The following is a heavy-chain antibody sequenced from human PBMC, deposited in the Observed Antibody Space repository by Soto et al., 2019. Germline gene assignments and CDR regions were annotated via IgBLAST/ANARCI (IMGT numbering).Heavy chain of an antibody. V-gene: IGHV1-46*03. CDR1: GYSFTSVF. J-gene: IGHJ5*02. CDR3: ARGYNWNYDNWFDP. CDR2: INPSRGAT. Sequence: ASGKVSCKASGYSFTSVFVHWVRQAPGQGLEWMGRINPSRGATTYAEKFQGRVTMTRDTSTSTVYMDLSSLRSEDTAVYYRARGYNWNYDNWFDPWGQGTLVPVSS. D-gene: IGHD1-7*01.